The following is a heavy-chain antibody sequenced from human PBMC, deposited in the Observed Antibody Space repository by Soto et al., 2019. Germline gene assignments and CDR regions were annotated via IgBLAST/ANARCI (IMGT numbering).Heavy chain of an antibody. CDR2: MNTNIGNT. CDR3: AREKTSYGMDV. CDR1: GYTFTSYD. Sequence: QVQLVQSGAEVQKPGASVKVSCKASGYTFTSYDINWVRQATGQGLEWMAWMNTNIGNTGCAQKFQDRVNMTRNTSRSTAYMELSSLRSEATAVYYCAREKTSYGMDVWGQGTTVTVSS. J-gene: IGHJ6*02. V-gene: IGHV1-8*01.